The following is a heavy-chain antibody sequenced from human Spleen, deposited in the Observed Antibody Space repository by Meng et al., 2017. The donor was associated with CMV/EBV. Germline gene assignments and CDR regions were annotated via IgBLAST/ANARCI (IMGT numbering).Heavy chain of an antibody. CDR2: IYPGDSDI. D-gene: IGHD3-22*01. Sequence: GESLKISCKGSGYSFTSYWIAWVRQMPGKGLEWMGMIYPGDSDIRYSPSFQGQVTFSADKSISTAYLQWSSLKASDTAMYYCARLDYLDSSGYYSRYHWFDPWGQGALVTVSS. V-gene: IGHV5-51*01. CDR3: ARLDYLDSSGYYSRYHWFDP. CDR1: GYSFTSYW. J-gene: IGHJ5*02.